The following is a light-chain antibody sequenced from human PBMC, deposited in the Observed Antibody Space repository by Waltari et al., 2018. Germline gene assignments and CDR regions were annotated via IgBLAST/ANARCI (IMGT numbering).Light chain of an antibody. CDR3: SSYTGSITLV. CDR2: DVI. J-gene: IGLJ1*01. V-gene: IGLV2-14*03. Sequence: QSALTPPASVSGSPGQSITIPCTGTGSDVGGYNYVSWYQQHPGKAPKLMIYDVINRPSGVSHRFSGSKSGNTASLTISGLQADDEADYYCSSYTGSITLVFGSGTKVTVL. CDR1: GSDVGGYNY.